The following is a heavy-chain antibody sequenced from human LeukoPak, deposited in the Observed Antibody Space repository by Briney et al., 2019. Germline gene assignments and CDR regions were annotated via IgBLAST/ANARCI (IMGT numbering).Heavy chain of an antibody. J-gene: IGHJ4*02. CDR1: GFTFNNAW. V-gene: IGHV3-15*01. CDR3: ILAAAGPAY. Sequence: GGSLRLSCAASGFTFNNAWMSWVRQAPGKGGEWVGRIRGKTDGETKDYAARGEGRFTIARDESKDTLYLQMNTLKTENTPVYYCILAAAGPAYWGQGTLVTVSS. D-gene: IGHD6-13*01. CDR2: IRGKTDGETK.